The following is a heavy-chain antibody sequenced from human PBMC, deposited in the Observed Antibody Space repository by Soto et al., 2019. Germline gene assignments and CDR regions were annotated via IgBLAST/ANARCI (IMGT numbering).Heavy chain of an antibody. CDR1: GYTFTSYA. Sequence: QVQLVQSGAEVKKPGASVKVSCKASGYTFTSYAMHWVRQAPGQRLEWMGWINAGNGNTKYSQKFQGRVTITRDTSASTAYMELSSLRSEAMAVYYCARLGGPTSINMVRGVNYYFGMDVWGRGSTVTVSS. CDR2: INAGNGNT. D-gene: IGHD3-10*01. CDR3: ARLGGPTSINMVRGVNYYFGMDV. V-gene: IGHV1-3*01. J-gene: IGHJ6*02.